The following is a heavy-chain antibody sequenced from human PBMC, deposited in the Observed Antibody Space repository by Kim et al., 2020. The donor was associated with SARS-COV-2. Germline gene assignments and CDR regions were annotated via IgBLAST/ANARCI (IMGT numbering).Heavy chain of an antibody. Sequence: GGSLRLSCAASGFTFSSYEMNWVRQAPGKGLEWVSYISPSGGTIHYADAVKGRFTISRDNAKNALYLQMNSLRVEDTAVYYCVREEDVGFGATWGQGTLVTVSS. CDR3: VREEDVGFGAT. D-gene: IGHD3-16*01. CDR1: GFTFSSYE. CDR2: ISPSGGTI. V-gene: IGHV3-48*03. J-gene: IGHJ5*02.